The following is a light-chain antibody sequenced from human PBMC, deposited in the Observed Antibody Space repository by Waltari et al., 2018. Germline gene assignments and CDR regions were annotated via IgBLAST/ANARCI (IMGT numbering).Light chain of an antibody. CDR1: QSISNW. J-gene: IGKJ1*01. CDR2: KAS. CDR3: QQYSNYPRT. Sequence: DVQMTQSPSTLPVSGGDRVTITCRASQSISNWLAWYQQKPGKAPKVLIYKASNLQSGVTSRFSGSGWGTEFTLTISSLQPDDFATYYCQQYSNYPRTFGQGTKVEI. V-gene: IGKV1-5*03.